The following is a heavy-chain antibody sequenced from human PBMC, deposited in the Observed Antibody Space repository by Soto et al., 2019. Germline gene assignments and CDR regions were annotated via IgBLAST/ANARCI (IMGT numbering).Heavy chain of an antibody. D-gene: IGHD3-22*01. Sequence: QVQLQQSGPGLVKPSQTLSLTCAISGDSVSSNSAAWNWIRQSPSRGLEWLGRTYYRSKWYNDYVVSVKSRITINPDTSKNQSSLQLNSVTPEDTAVYYCARDYDSSGYSHGYYFDYWGQGTLVTVSS. CDR1: GDSVSSNSAA. CDR2: TYYRSKWYN. J-gene: IGHJ4*02. V-gene: IGHV6-1*01. CDR3: ARDYDSSGYSHGYYFDY.